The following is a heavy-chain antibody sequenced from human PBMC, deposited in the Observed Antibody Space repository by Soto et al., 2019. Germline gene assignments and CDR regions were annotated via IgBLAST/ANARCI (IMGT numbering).Heavy chain of an antibody. D-gene: IGHD2-2*01. V-gene: IGHV4-30-4*01. CDR1: GGSISSGDYY. Sequence: QVQLQESGPGLVKPSQTLSLTCTVSGGSISSGDYYWSWIRQPPGKGLEWIGYIYYSGSTYYNPSLKSRVTISVDTSKNQFSLKLSSVTAADTAVYYCARAFIVVPALSERYYYYGMDVWGQGTTVTVSS. J-gene: IGHJ6*02. CDR3: ARAFIVVPALSERYYYYGMDV. CDR2: IYYSGST.